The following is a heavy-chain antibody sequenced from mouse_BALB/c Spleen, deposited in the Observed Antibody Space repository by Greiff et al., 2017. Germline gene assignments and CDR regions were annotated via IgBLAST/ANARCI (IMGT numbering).Heavy chain of an antibody. D-gene: IGHD6-1*01. J-gene: IGHJ3*01. CDR3: ARSDLQFAY. Sequence: LQQPGSELVRPGASVKLSCKASGYTFTSYWMHWVKQRHGQGLEWIGNIYPGSGSTNYDEKFKSKGTLTVDTSSSTAYMHLSSLTSEDSAVYYCARSDLQFAYWGQGTLVTVSA. V-gene: IGHV1S22*01. CDR1: GYTFTSYW. CDR2: IYPGSGST.